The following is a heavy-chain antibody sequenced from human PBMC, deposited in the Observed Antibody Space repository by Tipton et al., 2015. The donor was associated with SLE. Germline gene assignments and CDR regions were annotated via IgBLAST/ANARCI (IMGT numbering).Heavy chain of an antibody. J-gene: IGHJ4*02. CDR2: ISLTGAST. Sequence: GSLRLSCGASGFTFSNCAMTWVRQAPGKGLEWVSSISLTGASTYYADSVKGRFTVSRDNSNNNLYLQMESLTADDTAVYHCAQDRGLPGTTGTLDYWGQGVLVTVSS. V-gene: IGHV3-23*01. CDR3: AQDRGLPGTTGTLDY. CDR1: GFTFSNCA. D-gene: IGHD1-7*01.